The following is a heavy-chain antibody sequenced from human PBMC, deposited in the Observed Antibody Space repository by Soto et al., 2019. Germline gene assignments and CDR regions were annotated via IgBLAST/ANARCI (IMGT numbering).Heavy chain of an antibody. J-gene: IGHJ6*02. CDR2: ISAYNGNT. D-gene: IGHD3-22*01. V-gene: IGHV1-18*01. CDR1: GYTFTSYG. Sequence: ASVKVSCKASGYTFTSYGISWVRQAPGQGLEWMGWISAYNGNTNYAQKLQGRVTMTTDTSTSKAYMELRSLRSDDTAVYYCARAGRNYYDSSGYYFVEPYYYGMDVWGQGTTVTVSS. CDR3: ARAGRNYYDSSGYYFVEPYYYGMDV.